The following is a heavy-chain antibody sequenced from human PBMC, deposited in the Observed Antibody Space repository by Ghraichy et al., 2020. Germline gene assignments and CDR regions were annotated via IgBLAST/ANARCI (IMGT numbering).Heavy chain of an antibody. CDR3: ARDFPSYCSGGSCYGASFDY. V-gene: IGHV4-4*07. J-gene: IGHJ4*02. Sequence: SQTLSLTCTVSGGSISSYYWSWIRQPAGKGLEWIGRIYTSGSTNYNPSLKSRVTMSVDTSKNQFSLKLSSVTAADTAVYYCARDFPSYCSGGSCYGASFDYWGQGTLVTVSS. D-gene: IGHD2-15*01. CDR2: IYTSGST. CDR1: GGSISSYY.